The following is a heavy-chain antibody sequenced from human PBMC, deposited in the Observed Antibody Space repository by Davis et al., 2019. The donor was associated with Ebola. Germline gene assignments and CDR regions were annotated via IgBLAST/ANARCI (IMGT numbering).Heavy chain of an antibody. CDR2: ISGSGGST. CDR3: ARVRGGSEWFWYFDY. J-gene: IGHJ4*02. Sequence: GESLKISCAASGFTFSSYAMSWVRQAPGKGLEWVSAISGSGGSTYYADSVKGRFTISRDNAENTVFLQMNSVRPEDTAVYYCARVRGGSEWFWYFDYWGQGTQVTVSS. V-gene: IGHV3-23*01. D-gene: IGHD3-3*01. CDR1: GFTFSSYA.